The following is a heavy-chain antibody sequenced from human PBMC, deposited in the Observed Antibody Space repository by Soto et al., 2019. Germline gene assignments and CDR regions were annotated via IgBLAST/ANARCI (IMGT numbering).Heavy chain of an antibody. CDR3: AQDPVDSTSNYYYYKVV. V-gene: IGHV3-23*01. CDR1: GFTFSSYA. J-gene: IGHJ6*03. Sequence: RVYLRLACAASGFTFSSYAMSWVRQAPGKGLEWVSAMSGSGGSTYYADSVKGRFTISRDNSKNTLYLQMNSLRAEDTAVYYCAQDPVDSTSNYYYYKVVWGKGTTVIGSS. D-gene: IGHD2-2*01. CDR2: MSGSGGST.